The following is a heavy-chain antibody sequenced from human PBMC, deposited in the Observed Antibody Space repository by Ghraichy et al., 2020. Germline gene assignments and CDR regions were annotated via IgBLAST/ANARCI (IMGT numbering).Heavy chain of an antibody. CDR1: GFTFSSYS. V-gene: IGHV3-48*01. CDR2: ISSSSSTI. Sequence: GESLNISCAASGFTFSSYSMNWVRQAPGKGLEWVSYISSSSSTIYYADSVKGRFTNSRDNAKNSLYLQMNSLRAEDTAVYYCARDGSGSLNDYWGQGTLVTVSS. D-gene: IGHD3-10*01. J-gene: IGHJ4*02. CDR3: ARDGSGSLNDY.